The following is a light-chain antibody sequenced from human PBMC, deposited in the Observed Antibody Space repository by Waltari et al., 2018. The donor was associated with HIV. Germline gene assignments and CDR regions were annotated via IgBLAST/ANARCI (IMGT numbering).Light chain of an antibody. J-gene: IGKJ1*01. Sequence: DIQMTQSHSTLSASIGDRVTITCRASQSISVWLAWYHQKPGKAPKLLIYEASNLESGVPSRFSGTGSGTEFTLTISSLQPDDSATFYCQQYDSFPWTFGQGTKVGIK. CDR1: QSISVW. V-gene: IGKV1-5*03. CDR3: QQYDSFPWT. CDR2: EAS.